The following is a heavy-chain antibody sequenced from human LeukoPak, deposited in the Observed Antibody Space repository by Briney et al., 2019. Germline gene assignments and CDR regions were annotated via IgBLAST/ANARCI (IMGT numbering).Heavy chain of an antibody. V-gene: IGHV1-24*01. Sequence: GASVKVSCKVSGYTLTELSMPWVRQAPGKGLEWMGGFDPEDGETIYAQKFQGRVTMTEDTSTDTAYMELSSLRSEDTAVYYCATGTIVVVPAAIGAFDYWGQGTLVTVSS. CDR1: GYTLTELS. CDR3: ATGTIVVVPAAIGAFDY. J-gene: IGHJ4*02. CDR2: FDPEDGET. D-gene: IGHD2-2*01.